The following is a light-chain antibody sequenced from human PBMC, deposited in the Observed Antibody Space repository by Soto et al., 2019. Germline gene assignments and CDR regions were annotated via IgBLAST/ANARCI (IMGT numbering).Light chain of an antibody. CDR2: KAS. Sequence: DIQMTQSPSSLSASIGDRVTITCQASQNITNNLSWYQQKPGKAPNLLIYKASTLKSGVPSRFSGSGSGTEFTLTISSLQPDDFATYYCQHYNSYSEAFGQGTKVDIK. CDR1: QNITNN. J-gene: IGKJ1*01. V-gene: IGKV1-5*03. CDR3: QHYNSYSEA.